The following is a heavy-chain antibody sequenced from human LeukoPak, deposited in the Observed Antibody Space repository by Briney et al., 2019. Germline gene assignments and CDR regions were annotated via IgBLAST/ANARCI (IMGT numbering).Heavy chain of an antibody. CDR2: ICGGGGAT. CDR1: GVTLSNYA. V-gene: IGHV3-23*01. D-gene: IGHD6-13*01. Sequence: GGALRLSCAASGVTLSNYAMSGGRQAPGKGGERGSAICGGGGATYSADSVKGRFTISRDNSKNPLYLQMTSLRAEDTALYSCAKVISSSCGIGGYWGQGTLVTVSS. CDR3: AKVISSSCGIGGY. J-gene: IGHJ4*02.